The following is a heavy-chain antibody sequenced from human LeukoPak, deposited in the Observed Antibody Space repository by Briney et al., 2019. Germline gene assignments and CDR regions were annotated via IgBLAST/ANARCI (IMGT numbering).Heavy chain of an antibody. V-gene: IGHV3-74*01. CDR2: INTDGSST. CDR1: GFTFSSYW. D-gene: IGHD1-26*01. Sequence: GGSLRLSCAASGFTFSSYWMHWVRQAPGKGLVWVSRINTDGSSTTYADSVKGRFTISRDNAKNTLYLQMNRLRAEDTAVYYCASGVGLTLRDFWGQGTLLTVSS. CDR3: ASGVGLTLRDF. J-gene: IGHJ4*02.